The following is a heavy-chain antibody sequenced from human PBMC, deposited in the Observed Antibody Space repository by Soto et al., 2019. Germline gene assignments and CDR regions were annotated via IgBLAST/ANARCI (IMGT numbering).Heavy chain of an antibody. J-gene: IGHJ4*02. D-gene: IGHD6-19*01. CDR1: GFTFDDYA. CDR3: AKSRPVTGPLDY. V-gene: IGHV3-9*01. Sequence: PGGSLRLSCAASGFTFDDYAMHWVRQAPGKGLEWVSGISWNSGSIGYADSVKGRFTISRDNAKNSLYLQMNSLRAEDTALYYFAKSRPVTGPLDYWGQGTLVTVSS. CDR2: ISWNSGSI.